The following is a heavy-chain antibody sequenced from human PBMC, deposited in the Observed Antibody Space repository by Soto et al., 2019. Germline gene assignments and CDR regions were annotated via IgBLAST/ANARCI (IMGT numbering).Heavy chain of an antibody. J-gene: IGHJ3*02. CDR3: ARHLGYYYGSGSYYNLDAFDI. CDR1: GGSISSYY. D-gene: IGHD3-10*01. Sequence: PSETLSLTCTVSGGSISSYYCSWIRQPPGKGLEWIGYIYYSGSTNYNPSLKSRVTISVDTSKNQFSLKLSSVTAADTAVYYCARHLGYYYGSGSYYNLDAFDIWGQGTMVTVSS. V-gene: IGHV4-59*08. CDR2: IYYSGST.